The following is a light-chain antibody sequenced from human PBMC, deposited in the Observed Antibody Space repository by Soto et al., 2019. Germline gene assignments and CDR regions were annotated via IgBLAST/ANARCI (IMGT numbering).Light chain of an antibody. CDR3: QQYNNWPSIT. J-gene: IGKJ5*01. CDR1: QSVNID. CDR2: GAS. Sequence: EIMMTQSPATLSVSPGERATLSCRASQSVNIDLAWYQQKPGQAPRLLIYGASTRATGFPARFSGGGSGTEFTLTISSLQSEDFAVYYCQQYNNWPSITFGQGTRLEIK. V-gene: IGKV3-15*01.